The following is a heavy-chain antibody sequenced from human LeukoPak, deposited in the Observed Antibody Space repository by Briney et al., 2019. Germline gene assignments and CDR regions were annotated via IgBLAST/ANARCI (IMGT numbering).Heavy chain of an antibody. D-gene: IGHD6-19*01. Sequence: SVKVSCKSSGYTFTSYDITWVRQASGQGLEWMGWMNPNNGNTGYAQRFQGRVTLTRDTSISTAYMELSSLRSEDTAVYYCARLTEGIAVAGTAPYNWFDPWGQGTLVTVSS. CDR3: ARLTEGIAVAGTAPYNWFDP. J-gene: IGHJ5*02. CDR2: MNPNNGNT. V-gene: IGHV1-8*01. CDR1: GYTFTSYD.